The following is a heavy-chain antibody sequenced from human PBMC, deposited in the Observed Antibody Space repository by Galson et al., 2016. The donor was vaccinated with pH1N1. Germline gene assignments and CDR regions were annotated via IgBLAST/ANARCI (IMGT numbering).Heavy chain of an antibody. V-gene: IGHV1-46*03. CDR3: ARGDTKGSFGLDT. CDR2: VHPRAGVT. CDR1: GYSFTDFY. D-gene: IGHD3-10*01. Sequence: SVKVSCKAFGYSFTDFYIHWVRQAPGQGLEWMGLVHPRAGVTEVAQRVQDRVTMTSDTSTSSVYMELSSLRSEDTAVYYCARGDTKGSFGLDTWGQGTLVTVSS. J-gene: IGHJ4*02.